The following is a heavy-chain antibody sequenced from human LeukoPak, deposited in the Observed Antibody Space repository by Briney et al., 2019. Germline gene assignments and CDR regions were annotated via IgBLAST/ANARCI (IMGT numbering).Heavy chain of an antibody. CDR2: ISSSGNTI. V-gene: IGHV3-11*04. Sequence: PGGSLRLSCAASGFTFSDYYMSWIRQAPGKGLEWVSYISSSGNTIYYADSVKGRFTISRDNSKNTLYLQMNSLRTEDTAMYYCARVGYSSATHYFDYWGQGTLVTVSS. D-gene: IGHD6-19*01. CDR3: ARVGYSSATHYFDY. CDR1: GFTFSDYY. J-gene: IGHJ4*02.